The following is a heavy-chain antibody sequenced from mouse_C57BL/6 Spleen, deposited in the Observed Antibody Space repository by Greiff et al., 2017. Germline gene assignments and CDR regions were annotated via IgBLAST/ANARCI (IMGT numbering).Heavy chain of an antibody. Sequence: QVQLQQSGPELVKPGASVKISCKASGYAFSSSWMNWVKQRPGKGLEWIGRIYPGDGDTKYNGKFKGKDTLTADKSSSTAYMQLSSLTSEDSAVYFCARENYDYDVLYYYAMDYWGQGTSVTVSS. CDR3: ARENYDYDVLYYYAMDY. CDR2: IYPGDGDT. J-gene: IGHJ4*01. D-gene: IGHD2-4*01. V-gene: IGHV1-82*01. CDR1: GYAFSSSW.